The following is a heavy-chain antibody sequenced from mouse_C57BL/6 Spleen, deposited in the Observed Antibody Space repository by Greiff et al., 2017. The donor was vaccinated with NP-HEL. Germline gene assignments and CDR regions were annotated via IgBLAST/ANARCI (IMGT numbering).Heavy chain of an antibody. Sequence: QVQLQQPGAELVKPGASVKLSCKASGYTFTSYWMQWVKQRPGQGLEWIGEIDPSDSYTNYNQKFKGKATLTVDTSSSTAYMQLSSLTSEDSAVYYCARRRGYEETWFAYWGQGTLVTVSA. CDR1: GYTFTSYW. CDR2: IDPSDSYT. CDR3: ARRRGYEETWFAY. J-gene: IGHJ3*01. D-gene: IGHD2-2*01. V-gene: IGHV1-50*01.